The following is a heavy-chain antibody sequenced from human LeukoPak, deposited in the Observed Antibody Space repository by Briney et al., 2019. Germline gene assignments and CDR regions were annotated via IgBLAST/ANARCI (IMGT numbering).Heavy chain of an antibody. V-gene: IGHV1-69*13. J-gene: IGHJ4*02. D-gene: IGHD6-13*01. CDR1: GGTFSSYA. CDR2: IIPIFGTA. CDR3: ARDPTRELKQQLVREAGDDY. Sequence: ASVKVSCKASGGTFSSYAISWVRQAPGQGLEWMGGIIPIFGTANYAQKFQGRVTITADESTSTAYMELSSLRSEDTAVYYCARDPTRELKQQLVREAGDDYWGQGTLVTVSS.